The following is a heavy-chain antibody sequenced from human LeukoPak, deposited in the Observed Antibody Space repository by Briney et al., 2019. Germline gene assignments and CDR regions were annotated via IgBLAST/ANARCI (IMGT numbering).Heavy chain of an antibody. D-gene: IGHD2-15*01. Sequence: SETLSLTCTVSGGSISSYYWSWIRQPPGKGLEWIGSIYYSGSTYYNPSLKSRVTISVDTSKNQFSLKLSSVTAADTAVYYCAREHRSGGSCYSIYYYYYMDVWGKGTTVTVSS. CDR2: IYYSGST. CDR3: AREHRSGGSCYSIYYYYYMDV. V-gene: IGHV4-39*07. J-gene: IGHJ6*03. CDR1: GGSISSYY.